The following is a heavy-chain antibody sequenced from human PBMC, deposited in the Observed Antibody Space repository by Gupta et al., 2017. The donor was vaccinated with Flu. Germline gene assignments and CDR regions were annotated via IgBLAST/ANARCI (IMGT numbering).Heavy chain of an antibody. CDR2: ISWDSGNI. V-gene: IGHV3-9*01. J-gene: IGHJ4*02. D-gene: IGHD3-22*01. CDR1: GFTFESYA. CDR3: AKAQPKQFYDSTGYYLGLDS. Sequence: EVQLVESGGDLVQPGRSLRLSCAASGFTFESYAMYWVRQAPGKGLEWVSGISWDSGNIGYTDSVKGRFTISRDNAKNSLHLQMNSLRVEDTALYYCAKAQPKQFYDSTGYYLGLDSWGQGTLVTVSS.